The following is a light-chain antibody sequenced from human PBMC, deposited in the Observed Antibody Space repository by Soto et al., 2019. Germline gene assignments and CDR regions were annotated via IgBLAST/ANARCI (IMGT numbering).Light chain of an antibody. CDR1: ESSSIW. V-gene: IGKV1-5*01. Sequence: DIQMARSPSTPSASVGDKVTISCRASESSSIWLAWYQQKPGKAPSFLINGASNWPTGVPARFSGSGSGTVFTLTITSLAPEDFAVYYCQQYESSSTFGQGTKVDIK. J-gene: IGKJ1*01. CDR2: GAS. CDR3: QQYESSST.